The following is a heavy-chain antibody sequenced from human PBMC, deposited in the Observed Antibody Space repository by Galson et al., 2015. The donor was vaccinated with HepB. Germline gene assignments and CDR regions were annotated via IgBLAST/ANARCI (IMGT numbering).Heavy chain of an antibody. J-gene: IGHJ5*02. V-gene: IGHV1-3*01. Sequence: SVKVSCKASGYTFTSYAMHWVRQAPGQRLEWMGWINAGNGNTKYSQKFQGRVTITRDTSASTAHMELSSLRSEDTAVYYCARDRKGRVRGVINWFDPWGQGTLVTVSS. CDR3: ARDRKGRVRGVINWFDP. D-gene: IGHD3-10*01. CDR1: GYTFTSYA. CDR2: INAGNGNT.